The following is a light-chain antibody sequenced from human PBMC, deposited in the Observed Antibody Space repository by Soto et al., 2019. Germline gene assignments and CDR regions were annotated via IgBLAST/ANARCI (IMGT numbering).Light chain of an antibody. Sequence: DIVMTQSPDSLPVSLGERATINCKSSQSLLYSSNNKNYLAWYQQKPGQPPKLLIFWASTRESGVPDRFSGSGSGTDFTFTISRLQAEDVAVYSCQQYYDTPYSCGQGTKLEIK. CDR2: WAS. J-gene: IGKJ2*03. CDR3: QQYYDTPYS. CDR1: QSLLYSSNNKNY. V-gene: IGKV4-1*01.